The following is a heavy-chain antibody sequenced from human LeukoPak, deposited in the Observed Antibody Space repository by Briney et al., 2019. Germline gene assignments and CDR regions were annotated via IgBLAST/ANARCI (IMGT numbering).Heavy chain of an antibody. V-gene: IGHV3-48*03. J-gene: IGHJ6*04. CDR1: GFTFSSYE. D-gene: IGHD3-10*02. CDR3: AELGITMIGGV. CDR2: ISSSGSTI. Sequence: GGSLRLSCAASGFTFSSYEMNWVRQAPGKGLEWVSYISSSGSTIYYEDSVKGRFTISRDNAKNSLYLQMNSLRAEDTAVYYCAELGITMIGGVWGKGTTVTISS.